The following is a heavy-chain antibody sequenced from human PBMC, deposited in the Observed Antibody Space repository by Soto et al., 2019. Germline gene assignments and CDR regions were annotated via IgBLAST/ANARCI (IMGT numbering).Heavy chain of an antibody. CDR1: GGTFSSYA. CDR2: IIPIFGTA. D-gene: IGHD3-10*01. J-gene: IGHJ3*02. Sequence: SVKVSCKASGGTFSSYAISWVRQAPGQGLEWMGGIIPIFGTANYAQKFQGRVTITADESTSTAYMELSSLRSEDTAVYYCARDRWYTMVRGVITPIPSDAFDIWGQGTMVIVSS. V-gene: IGHV1-69*13. CDR3: ARDRWYTMVRGVITPIPSDAFDI.